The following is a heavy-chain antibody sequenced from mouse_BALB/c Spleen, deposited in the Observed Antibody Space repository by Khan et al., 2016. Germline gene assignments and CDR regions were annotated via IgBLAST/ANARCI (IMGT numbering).Heavy chain of an antibody. J-gene: IGHJ2*01. V-gene: IGHV5-17*02. Sequence: EVELVESGGGLVQPGGSRKLSCAASGFTFSSFGMHWVRQAPEKGLEWVAFISSGSSAIYYADTVKGRFTISRDNPKNTLFLQMTSLRSEDTARYYCGRVDYWGQGTTLTVSS. CDR2: ISSGSSAI. CDR1: GFTFSSFG. CDR3: GRVDY.